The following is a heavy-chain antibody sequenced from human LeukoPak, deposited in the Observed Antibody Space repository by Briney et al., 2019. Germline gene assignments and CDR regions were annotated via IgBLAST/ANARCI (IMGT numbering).Heavy chain of an antibody. Sequence: GGSLRLSCAASGFTFSSYSMNWVRQAPGKGLEWVSSISSSSSYIYYADSVEGRFTISRDNAKNSLYLQMNSLRAEDTAVYYCARADDHYYDSSGYYLQDYWGQGTLVTVSS. CDR2: ISSSSSYI. V-gene: IGHV3-21*01. CDR3: ARADDHYYDSSGYYLQDY. CDR1: GFTFSSYS. J-gene: IGHJ4*02. D-gene: IGHD3-22*01.